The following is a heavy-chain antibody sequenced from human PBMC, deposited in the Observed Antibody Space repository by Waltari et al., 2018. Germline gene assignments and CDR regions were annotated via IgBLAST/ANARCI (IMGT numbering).Heavy chain of an antibody. V-gene: IGHV1-18*04. CDR2: ISSYNGNT. Sequence: QVQMVQSGPEVKKPGASVKVSCKYSGYTFSNYGISWVRLAPGQGLEWMGWISSYNGNTMYAPKVQGRDTVTTDTSTGTTYMELKSLISDDTAVYYCARTYYYDSRDFDHWGQGTLVTVSS. D-gene: IGHD3-22*01. CDR1: GYTFSNYG. CDR3: ARTYYYDSRDFDH. J-gene: IGHJ4*02.